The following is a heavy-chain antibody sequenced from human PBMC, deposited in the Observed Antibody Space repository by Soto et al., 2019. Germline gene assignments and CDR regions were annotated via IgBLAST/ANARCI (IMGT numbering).Heavy chain of an antibody. D-gene: IGHD3-9*01. V-gene: IGHV1-69*02. CDR3: AASPSDDILTGYYPYGMDV. CDR1: GCTFSSYT. J-gene: IGHJ6*02. CDR2: IIPILGIA. Sequence: SVKVSCKASGCTFSSYTISWVRQAPGQGLEWMGRIIPILGIANYAQKFQGRVTITADKSTSTAYMELSSLRSEDTAVYYCAASPSDDILTGYYPYGMDVWGQGTTVTVSS.